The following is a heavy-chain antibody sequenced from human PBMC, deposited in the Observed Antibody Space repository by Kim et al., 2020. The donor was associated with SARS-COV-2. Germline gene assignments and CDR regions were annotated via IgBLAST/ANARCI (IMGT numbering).Heavy chain of an antibody. J-gene: IGHJ6*02. CDR3: ARDGDYYDFWSGYTYYGMDV. CDR1: GYTFTSYA. D-gene: IGHD3-3*01. CDR2: INAGNGNT. V-gene: IGHV1-3*01. Sequence: ASVKVSCKASGYTFTSYAMHWVRQAPGQRLEWMGWINAGNGNTKYSQKFQGRVTITRDTSASTAYMELSSLRSEDTAVYYCARDGDYYDFWSGYTYYGMDVWGQGTTVTVSS.